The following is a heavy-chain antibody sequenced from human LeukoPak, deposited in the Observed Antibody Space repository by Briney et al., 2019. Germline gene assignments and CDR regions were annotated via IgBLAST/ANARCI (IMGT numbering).Heavy chain of an antibody. V-gene: IGHV3-13*01. CDR3: ARGYSSGWYP. J-gene: IGHJ5*02. CDR2: IGTAGDT. CDR1: GFTLSSYD. Sequence: GGSLRLSCAASGFTLSSYDMHWVRQATGKGLEWVSAIGTAGDTYYPGSVKGRFTISRENAKNSLYLQMNNLRAEATAVYYCARGYSSGWYPWGQGTLVTVSS. D-gene: IGHD6-19*01.